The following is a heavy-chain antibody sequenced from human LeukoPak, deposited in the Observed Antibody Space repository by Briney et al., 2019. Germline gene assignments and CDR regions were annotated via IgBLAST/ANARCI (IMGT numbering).Heavy chain of an antibody. CDR3: ARVRRLWFGELSFKAFDP. D-gene: IGHD3-10*01. V-gene: IGHV3-53*01. CDR2: IYSGGST. CDR1: GFTVSSNY. J-gene: IGHJ5*02. Sequence: SGGSLRLSCAASGFTVSSNYMSWVRQAPGKGLEWVSVIYSGGSTYYADSVKGRFTISRDNSKNTLYLQMNSLRAEDTAVYYCARVRRLWFGELSFKAFDPWGQGTLVTVSS.